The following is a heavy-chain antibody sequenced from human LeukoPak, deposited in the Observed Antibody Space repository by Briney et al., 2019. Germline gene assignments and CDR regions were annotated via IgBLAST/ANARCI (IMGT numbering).Heavy chain of an antibody. V-gene: IGHV3-49*04. Sequence: SLRLSCTVSGFTFSDHYMDWVRQAPGKGLEWVGFIRSKAYGGTTEYAASVKGRFTISRDDSKSIAYLQMNSLKTEDTAVYYCTPLHPIAARRQFNDDAFDIWGQGTMVTVSS. CDR1: GFTFSDHY. CDR2: IRSKAYGGTT. J-gene: IGHJ3*02. CDR3: TPLHPIAARRQFNDDAFDI. D-gene: IGHD6-6*01.